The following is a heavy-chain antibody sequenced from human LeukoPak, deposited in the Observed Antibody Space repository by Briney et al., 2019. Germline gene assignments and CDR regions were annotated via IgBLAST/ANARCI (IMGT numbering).Heavy chain of an antibody. J-gene: IGHJ6*03. D-gene: IGHD3/OR15-3a*01. V-gene: IGHV4-4*09. CDR3: ARRTGYLNYYYYYYMDV. CDR1: GGSISSYY. Sequence: SETLSLTCTVSGGSISSYYWSWIRQPPGKGLEWIGYIYTSGSTNYNPSLKSRVTISVDTSKNQFSLKLSSVTAADTAVYYCARRTGYLNYYYYYYMDVWGKGTTVTVSS. CDR2: IYTSGST.